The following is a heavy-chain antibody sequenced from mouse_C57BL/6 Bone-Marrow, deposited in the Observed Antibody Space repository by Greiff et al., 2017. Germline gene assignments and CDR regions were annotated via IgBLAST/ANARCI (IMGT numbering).Heavy chain of an antibody. J-gene: IGHJ3*01. D-gene: IGHD2-4*01. Sequence: EVKLVESGAELVRPGASVKLSCTASGFNIKDDYMHWVKQRPEQGLEWIGWIDPENGDTEYASKFQGKATITADTSSTTAYLQLRSLTSEDTAVYYCTTVYDYDWFAYWGQGTLVTVSA. CDR3: TTVYDYDWFAY. CDR2: IDPENGDT. CDR1: GFNIKDDY. V-gene: IGHV14-4*01.